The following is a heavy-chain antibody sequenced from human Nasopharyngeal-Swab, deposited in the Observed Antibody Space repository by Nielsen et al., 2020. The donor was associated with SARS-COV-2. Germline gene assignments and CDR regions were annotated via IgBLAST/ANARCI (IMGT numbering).Heavy chain of an antibody. D-gene: IGHD3-3*01. Sequence: SVKVSCKASGGTFRSQGISWVRQAPGQGLEWMGRIIPMRGIANYAQKLQGRVSMTTDTSTSTAYMELRSLRSDDTAVYYCARDIEEWLVVPSLSFDYWGQGTLVTVSS. CDR1: GGTFRSQG. J-gene: IGHJ4*02. V-gene: IGHV1-69*04. CDR3: ARDIEEWLVVPSLSFDY. CDR2: IIPMRGIA.